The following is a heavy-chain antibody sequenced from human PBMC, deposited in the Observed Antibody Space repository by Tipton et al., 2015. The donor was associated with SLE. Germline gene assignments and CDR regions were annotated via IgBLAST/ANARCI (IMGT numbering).Heavy chain of an antibody. D-gene: IGHD2-2*01. CDR3: VVCSPSSCSYFDY. J-gene: IGHJ4*02. V-gene: IGHV4-59*11. Sequence: TLSLTCTVSGGSISGQYWSWIRQPPGKGLEWIGYIYYSGTTNYNPSLKRRVTISVDTSKNQFSLKLTSVTAADTAVYYCVVCSPSSCSYFDYWGQGKLATVSS. CDR2: IYYSGTT. CDR1: GGSISGQY.